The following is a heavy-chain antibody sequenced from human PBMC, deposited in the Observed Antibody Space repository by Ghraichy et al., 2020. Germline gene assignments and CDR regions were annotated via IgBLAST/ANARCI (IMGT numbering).Heavy chain of an antibody. CDR2: IYHSGST. Sequence: SETLSLTCAVSGGSISSSNWWSWVRQPPGKGLEWIGEIYHSGSTNYNPSLKSRVTISVDKSKNQFSLKLSSVTAADTAVYYCARVVVVAATIKGSFDYWGQGTLDTASS. CDR3: ARVVVVAATIKGSFDY. J-gene: IGHJ4*02. D-gene: IGHD2-15*01. CDR1: GGSISSSNW. V-gene: IGHV4-4*02.